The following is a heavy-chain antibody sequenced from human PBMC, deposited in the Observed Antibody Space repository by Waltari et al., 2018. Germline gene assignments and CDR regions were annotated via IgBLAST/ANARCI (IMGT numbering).Heavy chain of an antibody. D-gene: IGHD6-19*01. Sequence: VQLVESGGGLVQPGGSLRLSCAASGFTFSSYSMNWVRQAPGKGLEWIGYIYYSGSTYYNPSLKSRVTISVDTSKNQFSLKLSSVTAADTAVYYCAREPRAGLDYWGQGTLVTVSS. CDR2: IYYSGST. CDR1: GFTFSSYS. CDR3: AREPRAGLDY. V-gene: IGHV4-59*06. J-gene: IGHJ4*02.